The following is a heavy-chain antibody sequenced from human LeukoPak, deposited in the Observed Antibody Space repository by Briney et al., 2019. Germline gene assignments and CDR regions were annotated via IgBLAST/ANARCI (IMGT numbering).Heavy chain of an antibody. CDR2: INSDGSST. V-gene: IGHV3-74*01. Sequence: PGGSLRLSCAASGFTFSNAWMSWIRQAPGKGLEWVGRINSDGSSTSYADSVKGRFTISRDNAKNTLYLQMNSLRAEDTAVYYCAREHYDFWSGYSKSNDYWGQGTLVTVSS. CDR1: GFTFSNAW. J-gene: IGHJ4*02. CDR3: AREHYDFWSGYSKSNDY. D-gene: IGHD3-3*01.